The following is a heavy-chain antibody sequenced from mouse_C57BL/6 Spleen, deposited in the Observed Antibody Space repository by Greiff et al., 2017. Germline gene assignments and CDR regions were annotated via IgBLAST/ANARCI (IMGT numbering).Heavy chain of an antibody. V-gene: IGHV1-59*01. CDR2: IDPSDSYT. CDR1: GYTFTSYW. CDR3: ARNYGSPSYFDY. Sequence: VKLQQPGAELVRPGTSVKLSCKASGYTFTSYWMHWVKQRPGQGLEWIGVIDPSDSYTNYNQKFKGKATLTVDTSSSTAYMQLSSLTSEDSAVYYCARNYGSPSYFDYWGQGTTLTVSS. J-gene: IGHJ2*01. D-gene: IGHD1-1*01.